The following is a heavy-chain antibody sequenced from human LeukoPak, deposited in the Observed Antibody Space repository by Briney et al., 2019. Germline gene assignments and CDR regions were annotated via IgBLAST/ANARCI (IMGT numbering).Heavy chain of an antibody. D-gene: IGHD3-10*01. CDR2: ISSSSSTI. V-gene: IGHV3-48*01. CDR3: ARCPMTGELFGAFDI. CDR1: GFTFSSYG. J-gene: IGHJ3*02. Sequence: GGSLRLSCAASGFTFSSYGMSWVRQAPGKGLEWVSYISSSSSTIYYADSVKGRFTISRDNAKNSLYLQMNSLRAEDTAVYYCARCPMTGELFGAFDIWGQGTMVTVSS.